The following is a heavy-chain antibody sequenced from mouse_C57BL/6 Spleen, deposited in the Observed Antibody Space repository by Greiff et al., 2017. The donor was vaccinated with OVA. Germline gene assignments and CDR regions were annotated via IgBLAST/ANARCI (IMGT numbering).Heavy chain of an antibody. CDR1: GYTFTDYY. D-gene: IGHD1-1*01. CDR2: INPNNGGT. J-gene: IGHJ4*01. CDR3: ARSFYYGKGMDY. Sequence: EVQLQQSGPELVKPGASVKISCKASGYTFTDYYMNWVKQSHGKSLEWIGDINPNNGGTSYNQKFKGKATLTVDKSSSTAYMELRSLTSEDSAVYYCARSFYYGKGMDYWGQGTSVTVSS. V-gene: IGHV1-26*01.